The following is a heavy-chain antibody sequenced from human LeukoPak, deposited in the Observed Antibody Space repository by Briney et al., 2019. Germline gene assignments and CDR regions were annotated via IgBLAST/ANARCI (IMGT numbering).Heavy chain of an antibody. J-gene: IGHJ4*02. CDR3: ARFPSSDY. CDR2: IYSGGST. Sequence: GGSLRLSCATSRFIFSSYWMTWVRRTPGKGLEWVSVIYSGGSTYYADSVKGRFTISRDNSKNTLYLQMNSLRAEDTAVYYCARFPSSDYWGQGTLVTVSS. CDR1: RFIFSSYW. V-gene: IGHV3-53*01.